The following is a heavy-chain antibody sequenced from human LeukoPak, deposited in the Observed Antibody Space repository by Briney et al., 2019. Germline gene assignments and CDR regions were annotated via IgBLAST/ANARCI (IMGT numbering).Heavy chain of an antibody. CDR3: SRDSHGDDVYDY. CDR1: GFTFEDFA. D-gene: IGHD1-1*01. V-gene: IGHV3-49*04. Sequence: GGSLRLSCTVSGFTFEDFATTWVRQAPGKGLEWVGFIRRRAYGGTTDYAASVKGRFTIFIDDSKNIAFLQMNSLKTEDTAIYFCSRDSHGDDVYDYWGQGTLVTVSS. J-gene: IGHJ4*02. CDR2: IRRRAYGGTT.